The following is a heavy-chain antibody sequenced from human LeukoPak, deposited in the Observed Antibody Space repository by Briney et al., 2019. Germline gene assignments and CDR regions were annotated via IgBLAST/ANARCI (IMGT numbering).Heavy chain of an antibody. CDR3: AKGDGAVAGAVDY. J-gene: IGHJ4*02. V-gene: IGHV3-9*01. D-gene: IGHD6-19*01. CDR1: GFTFDDYA. CDR2: ISWNSGNI. Sequence: GRSLRLSCAASGFTFDDYAMHWVRHAPGKGLEWVSGISWNSGNIGYADSVKGRFTISRDNAKNSLYLQMDSLRAEDTALYYCAKGDGAVAGAVDYWGQGTLVTVSS.